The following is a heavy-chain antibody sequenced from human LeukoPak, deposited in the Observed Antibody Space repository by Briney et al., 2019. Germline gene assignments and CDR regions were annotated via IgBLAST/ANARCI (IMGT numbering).Heavy chain of an antibody. D-gene: IGHD3-10*01. CDR3: AALRPSTEDSFDY. CDR1: GYSFTSYW. J-gene: IGHJ4*02. V-gene: IGHV5-51*01. Sequence: GESLKISCECSGYSFTSYWIGWVRQMPGKGLEWMGVIYPGDSDTRYSPSFQGQVTISVDTSISTAYLQWRSLKASDAAMYYCAALRPSTEDSFDYWGQGTLVTVSS. CDR2: IYPGDSDT.